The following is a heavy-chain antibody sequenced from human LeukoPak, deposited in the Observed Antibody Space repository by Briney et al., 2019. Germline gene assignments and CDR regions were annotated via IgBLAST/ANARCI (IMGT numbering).Heavy chain of an antibody. J-gene: IGHJ4*02. V-gene: IGHV3-66*01. CDR2: IYSGGST. Sequence: AGGSLRLSCAASGFTFSSYAMHWVRQAPGKGLEWVSVIYSGGSTYYADSVKGRFTISRDNSKNTLYLQMNSLRAEDTAVYYCASGYSSGPLDYWGQGTLVTVSS. CDR1: GFTFSSYA. D-gene: IGHD6-19*01. CDR3: ASGYSSGPLDY.